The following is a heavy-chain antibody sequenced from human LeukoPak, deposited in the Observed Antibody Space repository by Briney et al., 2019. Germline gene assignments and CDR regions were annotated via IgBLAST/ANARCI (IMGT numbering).Heavy chain of an antibody. CDR2: MNPNSGNT. Sequence: ASVKVSCKASGYTFTSYDINWVRQAPGQGLEWMGWMNPNSGNTGYAQKFQGRVTMTRTTSISTAYMELSSLRSEDTAVYYCARRAAAGPYYGMDVWGQGTTVTVSS. CDR1: GYTFTSYD. D-gene: IGHD6-13*01. CDR3: ARRAAAGPYYGMDV. V-gene: IGHV1-8*01. J-gene: IGHJ6*02.